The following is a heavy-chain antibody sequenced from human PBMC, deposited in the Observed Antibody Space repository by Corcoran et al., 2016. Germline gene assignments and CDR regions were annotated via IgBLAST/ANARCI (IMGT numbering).Heavy chain of an antibody. CDR2: IKSKTDGGTT. Sequence: EVQLVESGGGLVKPGGSLRLSCVASGFTFSNAWLNWVRQAPGKGLEWVGRIKSKTDGGTTDYVAPVTVSFTISRDDSKNTLYLQMNSLKPEDTAVYYCVTDLRGGLPGVLQHWGQGTLVTVSS. V-gene: IGHV3-15*07. CDR3: VTDLRGGLPGVLQH. CDR1: GFTFSNAW. D-gene: IGHD2-15*01. J-gene: IGHJ1*01.